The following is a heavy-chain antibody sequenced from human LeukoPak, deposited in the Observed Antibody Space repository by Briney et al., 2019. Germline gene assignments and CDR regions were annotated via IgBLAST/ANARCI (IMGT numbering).Heavy chain of an antibody. CDR2: VKEDGSEK. V-gene: IGHV3-7*03. CDR1: GFTFSSYA. CDR3: ARTLRGGGALDY. J-gene: IGHJ4*02. Sequence: GGSLRLSCAASGFTFSSYAMHWVRQAPGKGLEWVANVKEDGSEKYYVDSVKGRFTISRDNAKNSLFLQMNSLRAEDTAVYYCARTLRGGGALDYWGQGTLVTVSS. D-gene: IGHD3-16*01.